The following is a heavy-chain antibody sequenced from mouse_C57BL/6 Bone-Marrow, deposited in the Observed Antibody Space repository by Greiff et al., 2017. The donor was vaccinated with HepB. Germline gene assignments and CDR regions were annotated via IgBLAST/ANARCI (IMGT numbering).Heavy chain of an antibody. D-gene: IGHD2-4*01. CDR3: ARRDYDKGYYAMDY. V-gene: IGHV5-15*01. CDR2: ISNLAYSI. Sequence: EVQLVESGGGLVQPGGSLKLSCAASGFTFSDYGMAWVRQAPRKGPEWVAFISNLAYSIYYADTVTGRFTISRENAKNTLYLEMSSLRSEDTAMYYCARRDYDKGYYAMDYWGQGTSVTVSS. J-gene: IGHJ4*01. CDR1: GFTFSDYG.